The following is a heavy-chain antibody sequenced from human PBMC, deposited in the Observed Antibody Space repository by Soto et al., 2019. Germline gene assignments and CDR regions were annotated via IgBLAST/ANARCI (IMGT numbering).Heavy chain of an antibody. CDR3: ARATKLGYNWNDGWGRMVNTKDEDFDY. Sequence: GGSLRLSRAASGFTFSSYAMHWVRQAPGKGLEWVAVISYDGSNKYYADSVKGRFTISRDNSKNTLYLQMNSLRAEDTAVYYCARATKLGYNWNDGWGRMVNTKDEDFDYWGQGTLVTISS. V-gene: IGHV3-30-3*01. J-gene: IGHJ4*02. D-gene: IGHD1-1*01. CDR1: GFTFSSYA. CDR2: ISYDGSNK.